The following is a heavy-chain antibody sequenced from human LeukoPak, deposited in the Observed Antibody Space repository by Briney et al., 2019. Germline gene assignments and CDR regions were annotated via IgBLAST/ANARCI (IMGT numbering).Heavy chain of an antibody. V-gene: IGHV3-23*01. CDR2: ISGDGATT. D-gene: IGHD4-23*01. Sequence: PGGSLRLSCAASGFTFSSYSMSWVRQAPVKGLEWVSIISGDGATTYYADSVRGRFTISRDNSKNTLYLQMNSLRGEDTALYYCAKHPPRGGNCIDYWGQGTLVTFSS. J-gene: IGHJ4*02. CDR3: AKHPPRGGNCIDY. CDR1: GFTFSSYS.